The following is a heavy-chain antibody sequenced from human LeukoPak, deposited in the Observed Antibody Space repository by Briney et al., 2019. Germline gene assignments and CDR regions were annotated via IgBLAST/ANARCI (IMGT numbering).Heavy chain of an antibody. Sequence: ASVKFSCKASGYTFTSYAMNWVRQAPGQGLEWMGWINTNTGNPTYAQGFTGRFVFSLDTSVSTAYLQISSLKAEDTAVYYCAGYYYDSSGYPNWFDPWGQGTLVTVSS. CDR1: GYTFTSYA. CDR2: INTNTGNP. V-gene: IGHV7-4-1*02. J-gene: IGHJ5*02. CDR3: AGYYYDSSGYPNWFDP. D-gene: IGHD3-22*01.